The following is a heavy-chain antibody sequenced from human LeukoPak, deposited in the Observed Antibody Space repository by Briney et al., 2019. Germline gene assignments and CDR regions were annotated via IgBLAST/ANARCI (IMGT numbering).Heavy chain of an antibody. CDR2: IYTSGST. J-gene: IGHJ5*02. CDR3: ARGLSSSWYWFDP. Sequence: SETLSLTCTVSGDSISSNYWSWIRQPAGKGLEWIGCIYTSGSTNYNPSLKSRVIMSVDTSKSQFSLKLSSVTAADTAVYYCARGLSSSWYWFDPWGQGTLVTVSS. D-gene: IGHD6-13*01. V-gene: IGHV4-4*07. CDR1: GDSISSNY.